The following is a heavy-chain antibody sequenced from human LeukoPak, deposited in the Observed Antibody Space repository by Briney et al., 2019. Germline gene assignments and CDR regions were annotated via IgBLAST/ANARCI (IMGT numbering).Heavy chain of an antibody. Sequence: PSETLPLTCAVYGGSFSGYYWSWIRQPPGKGLEWIGEINHSGSTNYNPSLKSRVTISVDTSKNQFSLKLSSVTAADTAVYYCARAPAAGDDWFDPWGQGTLVTVSS. CDR1: GGSFSGYY. J-gene: IGHJ5*02. CDR3: ARAPAAGDDWFDP. D-gene: IGHD6-13*01. CDR2: INHSGST. V-gene: IGHV4-34*01.